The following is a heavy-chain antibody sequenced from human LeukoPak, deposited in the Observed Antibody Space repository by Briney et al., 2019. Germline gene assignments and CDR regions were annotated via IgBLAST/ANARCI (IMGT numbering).Heavy chain of an antibody. CDR1: GFTFSSYG. CDR2: ISYDGSNK. V-gene: IGHV3-30*18. Sequence: PGGSLRLSCAASGFTFSSYGMHWVRQAPGKGLEWVAVISYDGSNKYYADSVKGRFTISRDNSRNTLYLQMNSLRAEDTAVYYCAKVVVAATRNAFDIWGQGTMVTVSS. D-gene: IGHD2-15*01. CDR3: AKVVVAATRNAFDI. J-gene: IGHJ3*02.